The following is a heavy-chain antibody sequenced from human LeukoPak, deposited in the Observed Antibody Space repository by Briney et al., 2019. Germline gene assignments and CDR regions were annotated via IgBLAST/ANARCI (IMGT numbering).Heavy chain of an antibody. CDR2: ISSSSSTI. CDR3: ARGVRGYYDSSGTEQY. V-gene: IGHV3-48*04. J-gene: IGHJ4*02. Sequence: PGGSLRLSCAASGFTFSSYSMNWVRQAPGKGLEWVSYISSSSSTIYYADSVKGRFTISRDNAKNTLYLQMNSLRAEDTAVYYCARGVRGYYDSSGTEQYWGQGTLVTVSS. D-gene: IGHD3-22*01. CDR1: GFTFSSYS.